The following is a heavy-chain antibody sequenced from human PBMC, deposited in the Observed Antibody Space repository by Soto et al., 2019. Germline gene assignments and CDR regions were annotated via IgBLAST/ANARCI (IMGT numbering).Heavy chain of an antibody. CDR3: ATDKPYSSTFVNGFDP. Sequence: QVQLVQSGAEVKKPGSSVKVSCKASGVTLSKSAITWVRQAPGPGLEWMGGIIPVSGTTMYAQKFQGRLTLTAEETTNTAYVELGSVRSDDTAVYYCATDKPYSSTFVNGFDPWGQGTLVTVSS. CDR2: IIPVSGTT. J-gene: IGHJ5*02. D-gene: IGHD6-13*01. CDR1: GVTLSKSA. V-gene: IGHV1-69*01.